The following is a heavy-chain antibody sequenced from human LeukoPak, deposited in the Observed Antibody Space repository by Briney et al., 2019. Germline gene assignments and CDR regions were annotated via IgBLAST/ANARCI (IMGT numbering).Heavy chain of an antibody. V-gene: IGHV4-59*08. CDR3: ASSVVPAYYYYYGMDV. CDR1: GGSISSYY. Sequence: SETLSLTCTVSGGSISSYYWSWIRQPPGKGLEWIGYIYYSGSTNYNPSLKSRVTISVDTSKNQFSLKLSSVTAADTAVYYCASSVVPAYYYYYGMDVWGQGTTVTVSS. J-gene: IGHJ6*02. D-gene: IGHD2-2*01. CDR2: IYYSGST.